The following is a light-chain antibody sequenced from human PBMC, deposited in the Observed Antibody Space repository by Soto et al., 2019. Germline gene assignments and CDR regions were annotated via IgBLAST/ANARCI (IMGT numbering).Light chain of an antibody. CDR3: GSYTGSIYV. V-gene: IGLV2-14*01. Sequence: QSALTQPPSASGSPGQSVTISCTGTNSDVGGYNYVSWYQQHPGKAPKLMIYEVSNRPSGVSNRFSGSKSGNTASLTISGLQAEDEADYYCGSYTGSIYVFGTGTKLTVL. CDR2: EVS. J-gene: IGLJ1*01. CDR1: NSDVGGYNY.